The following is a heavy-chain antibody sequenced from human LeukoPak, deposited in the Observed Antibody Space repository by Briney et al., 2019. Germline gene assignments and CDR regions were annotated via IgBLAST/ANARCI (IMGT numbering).Heavy chain of an antibody. Sequence: SETLSLTCTVTGGSISSGGYYWSWIRQPPGKGLEWIGYIYHSGSTYYNPSLKSRVTISVDRSKNQFSLKLSSVTAADTAVYYCASFAFYYDFHFDYWGQGTLVTVSS. D-gene: IGHD3-3*01. CDR3: ASFAFYYDFHFDY. CDR2: IYHSGST. CDR1: GGSISSGGYY. J-gene: IGHJ4*02. V-gene: IGHV4-30-2*01.